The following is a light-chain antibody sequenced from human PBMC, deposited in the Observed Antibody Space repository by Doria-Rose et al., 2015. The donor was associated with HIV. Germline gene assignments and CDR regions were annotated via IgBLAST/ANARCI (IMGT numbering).Light chain of an antibody. J-gene: IGKJ1*01. CDR1: QSVSANY. V-gene: IGKV3-20*01. CDR2: GAS. CDR3: HQYASSRK. Sequence: EIVLTQSPGTLSLSPGERATLSCRASQSVSANYLAWYQQRPGQSPRLLIYGASSRATDIPDRFSGSGSGTDFTLTISRLEPEDFAVYYCHQYASSRKFGQGTKVEIK.